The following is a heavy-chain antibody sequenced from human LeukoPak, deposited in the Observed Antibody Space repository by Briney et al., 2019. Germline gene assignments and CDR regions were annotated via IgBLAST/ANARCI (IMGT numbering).Heavy chain of an antibody. Sequence: EASVKVSCKASGGTFSSYAISWVRQAPGQGLEWMGGIIPIFGTANYAQKFQGRVTITADESTSTAYMELSSLRSEDTAVYYCARVGITFGGVIVPYYFDYWGQGTLVTVSS. CDR3: ARVGITFGGVIVPYYFDY. CDR1: GGTFSSYA. CDR2: IIPIFGTA. V-gene: IGHV1-69*01. J-gene: IGHJ4*02. D-gene: IGHD3-16*02.